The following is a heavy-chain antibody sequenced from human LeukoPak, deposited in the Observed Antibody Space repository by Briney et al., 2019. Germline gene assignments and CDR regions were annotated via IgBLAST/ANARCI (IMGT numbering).Heavy chain of an antibody. CDR2: IYTGVST. J-gene: IGHJ6*03. V-gene: IGHV3-53*01. D-gene: IGHD6-6*01. CDR1: GFTVSNNY. CDR3: ARVRPHPIIDV. Sequence: GGSLRLSCAASGFTVSNNYMSWVRQAPGKGLEWVSVIYTGVSTYYADSVKGRFAISRDNSKNTLYLQMNSLRAEDTGVYYCARVRPHPIIDVGGKGTTVTVSS.